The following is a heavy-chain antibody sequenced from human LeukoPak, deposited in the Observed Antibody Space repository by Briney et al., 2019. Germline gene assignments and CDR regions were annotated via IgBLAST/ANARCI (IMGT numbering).Heavy chain of an antibody. J-gene: IGHJ4*02. Sequence: PSETLSHTCTVSGDPISSYYWSWIRQPPGKGLEWIGYIYYSGYTNYNPSLKSRVTISVDMSKNQFSLKLSSVTAADTAVYYCASSGGGYCSSTSCYEIDYWGQGTLVTVSS. V-gene: IGHV4-59*01. CDR1: GDPISSYY. CDR2: IYYSGYT. D-gene: IGHD2-2*01. CDR3: ASSGGGYCSSTSCYEIDY.